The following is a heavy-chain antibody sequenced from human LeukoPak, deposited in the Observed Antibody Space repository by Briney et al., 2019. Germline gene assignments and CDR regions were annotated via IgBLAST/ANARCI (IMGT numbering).Heavy chain of an antibody. J-gene: IGHJ5*02. D-gene: IGHD2-2*02. CDR1: GYSFTSYW. CDR2: IYPGDSDT. Sequence: GESLKISCKGSGYSFTSYWIGWVRQMPGKGLEWMGIIYPGDSDTRYSPSFQGQVTISADKSISTAYLQWSSLKASDTAMYYCARRYCSSTSCYSGRGTWFDPWGQGTLVTASS. CDR3: ARRYCSSTSCYSGRGTWFDP. V-gene: IGHV5-51*01.